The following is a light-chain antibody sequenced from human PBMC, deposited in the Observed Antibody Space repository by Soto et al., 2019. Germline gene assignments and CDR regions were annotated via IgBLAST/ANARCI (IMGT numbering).Light chain of an antibody. CDR3: QQRSNWPRLT. J-gene: IGKJ4*01. Sequence: EIVLIQSPATLSLSPGERVTLSCRASQSVSSYLAWYQQKPGQAPRLLIYDASNRATGIPARFSGSGSGTDFTLTISSLEPEDFAVYYCQQRSNWPRLTFGGGTKVEIK. CDR1: QSVSSY. CDR2: DAS. V-gene: IGKV3-11*01.